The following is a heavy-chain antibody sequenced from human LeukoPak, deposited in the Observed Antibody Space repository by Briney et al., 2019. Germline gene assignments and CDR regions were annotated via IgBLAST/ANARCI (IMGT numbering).Heavy chain of an antibody. D-gene: IGHD2-2*01. V-gene: IGHV3-30-3*01. J-gene: IGHJ4*02. Sequence: GRSLRLSCAASGFTFSSYAVHWVRQAPGKGLEWVAVISYDGSNKYYADSVKGRFTISRDNSKNTLYLQMNSLRAEDTAVYYCARGVVPAAMDYWGQGTLVTVSS. CDR2: ISYDGSNK. CDR3: ARGVVPAAMDY. CDR1: GFTFSSYA.